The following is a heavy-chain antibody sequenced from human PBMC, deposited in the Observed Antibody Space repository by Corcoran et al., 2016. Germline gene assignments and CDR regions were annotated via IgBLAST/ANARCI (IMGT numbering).Heavy chain of an antibody. Sequence: QVQLVESGGGVVQPGRSLRLSCAASGFTFSNYGMHWVRQAPGKGLEWVAVISKDGNTKFYADSVKGRFTISRDNSKNTLSLQMNSLRAGETAGYYCAKQLSPGLNWIDPWGQGTLVTVSS. CDR2: ISKDGNTK. CDR1: GFTFSNYG. D-gene: IGHD1-1*01. J-gene: IGHJ5*02. CDR3: AKQLSPGLNWIDP. V-gene: IGHV3-30*18.